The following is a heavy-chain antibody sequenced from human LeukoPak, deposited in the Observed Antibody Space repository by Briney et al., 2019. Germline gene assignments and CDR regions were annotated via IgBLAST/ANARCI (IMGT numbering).Heavy chain of an antibody. V-gene: IGHV3-23*01. CDR3: ARGEGYFDY. J-gene: IGHJ4*02. Sequence: GGSLRLSCAASGFTFSSYAMSWVRQAPGKGLEWVSAISGSGGSIYYADSVKGRFTISRDNAKNSLYLQMNSLRAEDTAVYYCARGEGYFDYWGQGTLVTVSS. CDR2: ISGSGGSI. CDR1: GFTFSSYA.